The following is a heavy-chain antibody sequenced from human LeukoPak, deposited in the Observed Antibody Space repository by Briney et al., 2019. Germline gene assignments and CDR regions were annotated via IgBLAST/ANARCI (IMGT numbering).Heavy chain of an antibody. CDR1: GFSFSVYE. V-gene: IGHV3-48*03. CDR3: ATLTVATSFDY. Sequence: GGSLRLSCAASGFSFSVYEMHWVRQAPGKGLEWISDISSGTTIYYADSVKGRFTTSRDNAKNSLYLQMNSLRAEDTAVYYCATLTVATSFDYWGQGTLVTVSS. J-gene: IGHJ4*02. CDR2: ISSGTTI. D-gene: IGHD5-12*01.